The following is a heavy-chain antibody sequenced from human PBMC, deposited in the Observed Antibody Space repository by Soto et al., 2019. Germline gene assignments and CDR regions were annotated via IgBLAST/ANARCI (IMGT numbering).Heavy chain of an antibody. CDR2: IKQDGSEK. Sequence: EVQLVESGGGLVQPGGSLRLSCAASGFTFSSNWMSWVRQAPGKGLEWVANIKQDGSEKYYVDSVKGRFTISRDNAKNSLYLQMNSLRAEDTAVYYCAAVTAGPLYWGQGTLVTVSS. CDR1: GFTFSSNW. CDR3: AAVTAGPLY. V-gene: IGHV3-7*01. D-gene: IGHD2-21*02. J-gene: IGHJ4*02.